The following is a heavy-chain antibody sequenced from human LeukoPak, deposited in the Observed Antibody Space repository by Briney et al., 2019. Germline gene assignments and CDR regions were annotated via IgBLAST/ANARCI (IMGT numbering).Heavy chain of an antibody. CDR3: ARDLYDFWSGYQPFDY. CDR1: GFTFSSYS. V-gene: IGHV3-21*01. Sequence: GGSLRLFCAASGFTFSSYSMNWVRQAPGKGLEWVSSISSSSSYIYYADSVKGRFTISRDNAKNSLYLQMNSLRAEDTAVYYCARDLYDFWSGYQPFDYWGQGTLVTVSS. J-gene: IGHJ4*02. D-gene: IGHD3-3*01. CDR2: ISSSSSYI.